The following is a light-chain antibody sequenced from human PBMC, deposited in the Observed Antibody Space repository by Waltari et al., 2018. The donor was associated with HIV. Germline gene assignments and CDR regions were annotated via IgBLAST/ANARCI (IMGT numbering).Light chain of an antibody. CDR1: QNVGAF. CDR2: QAS. Sequence: DIRLTQSPSTLSASAGDRVAITCRAGQNVGAFLAWYQQKPGNPPKLLIFQASILEGGVPSRFSGSVSGSDFTLTINGLQSDDFATYYCHQYASFSGTFGQGTKVELK. CDR3: HQYASFSGT. J-gene: IGKJ1*01. V-gene: IGKV1-5*03.